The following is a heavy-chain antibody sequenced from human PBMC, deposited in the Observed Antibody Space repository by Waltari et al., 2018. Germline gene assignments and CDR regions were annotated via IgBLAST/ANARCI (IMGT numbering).Heavy chain of an antibody. J-gene: IGHJ4*02. D-gene: IGHD2-15*01. V-gene: IGHV4-59*01. CDR2: IYYSGRT. CDR1: GGSISSYY. Sequence: QVQLQESGPGLVKPSETLSLTCTVSGGSISSYYWSWIRQPPGKGLEWIGYIYYSGRTNYNPSLKSRVTISVDTSKNQFSLKLSSVTAADTAVYYCARDHCSGGSCYIENWGQGTLVTVSS. CDR3: ARDHCSGGSCYIEN.